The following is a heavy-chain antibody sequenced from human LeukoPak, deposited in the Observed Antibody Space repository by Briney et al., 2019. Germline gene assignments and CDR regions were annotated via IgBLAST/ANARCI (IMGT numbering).Heavy chain of an antibody. V-gene: IGHV3-23*01. CDR2: ISNGKT. J-gene: IGHJ5*02. Sequence: GSLRLSCAASGSPFSSHAMSWVRQPPGKGLEWVAAISNGKTCYAVSVRGRFAISRDDSTSTVYLHMNSLRDEDTALYHCVREAGYCAPVCVKTNWFDPWGQGTLVTVSS. CDR1: GSPFSSHA. CDR3: VREAGYCAPVCVKTNWFDP. D-gene: IGHD2-15*01.